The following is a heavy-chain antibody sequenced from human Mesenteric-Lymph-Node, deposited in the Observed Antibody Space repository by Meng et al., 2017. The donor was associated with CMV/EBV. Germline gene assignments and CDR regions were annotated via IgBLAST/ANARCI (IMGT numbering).Heavy chain of an antibody. Sequence: GESLKISCAASGFTFSSYNMNWVRQAPGKGLEWVAVISYDGSNKYYADSVKGRFTISRDNSKNTLYLQMNSLRAEDTAVYYCARGLRSIKPGDVWGQGTTVTVSS. J-gene: IGHJ6*02. CDR3: ARGLRSIKPGDV. V-gene: IGHV3-30-3*01. CDR1: GFTFSSYN. CDR2: ISYDGSNK. D-gene: IGHD3-3*02.